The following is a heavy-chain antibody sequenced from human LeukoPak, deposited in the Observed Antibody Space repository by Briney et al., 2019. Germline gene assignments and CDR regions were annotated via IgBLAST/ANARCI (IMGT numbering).Heavy chain of an antibody. D-gene: IGHD3-3*01. Sequence: SETLSLTCTVSGGSISSGDYYWSWVRQPPGNGLEGIGYIYCSGSNYYNPSLKSRVTISVDTSKHQFSLELSSVTAADTVVYYCARAYDFWSGNYYYYMDVWGKGTTVTVSS. CDR2: IYCSGSN. V-gene: IGHV4-30-4*08. J-gene: IGHJ6*03. CDR1: GGSISSGDYY. CDR3: ARAYDFWSGNYYYYMDV.